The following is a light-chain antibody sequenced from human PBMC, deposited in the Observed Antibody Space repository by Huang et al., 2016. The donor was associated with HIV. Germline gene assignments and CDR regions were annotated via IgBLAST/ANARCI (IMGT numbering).Light chain of an antibody. Sequence: DIQMTQSPSSLSASVGDRVTITCRASQRISKYLNWYRQRPGKAPQLLISTASNLQSGVPSRFSGSGSGTEFTLTISDLQREDFATYYCQQTYVTPRTFGPGTTVDI. J-gene: IGKJ3*01. CDR2: TAS. CDR1: QRISKY. CDR3: QQTYVTPRT. V-gene: IGKV1-39*01.